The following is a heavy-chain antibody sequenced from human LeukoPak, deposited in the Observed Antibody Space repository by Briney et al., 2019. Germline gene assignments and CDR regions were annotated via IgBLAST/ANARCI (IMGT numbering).Heavy chain of an antibody. CDR3: ATYAHDSSYYYYYYMDV. CDR2: IIPIFCTA. V-gene: IGHV1-69*05. D-gene: IGHD5-18*01. CDR1: GGTFSSYA. J-gene: IGHJ6*03. Sequence: ASVKVSCKASGGTFSSYAISWVRQAPGQGLEWMGGIIPIFCTANYAQKFQGRVTITTDESTSTAYMELSSLRSEDTAVYYCATYAHDSSYYYYYYMDVWGKGTTVTVSS.